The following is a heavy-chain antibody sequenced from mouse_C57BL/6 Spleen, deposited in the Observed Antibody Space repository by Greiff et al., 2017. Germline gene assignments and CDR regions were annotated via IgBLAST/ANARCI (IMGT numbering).Heavy chain of an antibody. CDR3: ASDHDGYYGYFDV. CDR1: GYSITSGYY. CDR2: ISYDGSN. J-gene: IGHJ1*03. V-gene: IGHV3-6*01. D-gene: IGHD2-3*01. Sequence: EVQLQQSGPGLVKPSQSLSLTCSVTGYSITSGYYWNWIRQFPGNKLEWVGYISYDGSNNYNPTLKIRITITRDTSKNKFFLKLNSVTTEDTATYYCASDHDGYYGYFDVWGTGTTVTVSS.